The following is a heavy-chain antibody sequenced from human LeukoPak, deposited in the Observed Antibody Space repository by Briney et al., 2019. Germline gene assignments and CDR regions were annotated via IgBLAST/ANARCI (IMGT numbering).Heavy chain of an antibody. CDR3: ARAGGYCGRISCPYYFDY. J-gene: IGHJ4*02. V-gene: IGHV1-8*01. Sequence: AAVKVSCKASGYTFTSYDINWVRQATGQGLEWMGWMNPNSGNTGYAQKFQGRVTMTRNTSISTAYMELSSLRSEDTAVYYCARAGGYCGRISCPYYFDYWGQGSLVAVSS. D-gene: IGHD2-15*01. CDR2: MNPNSGNT. CDR1: GYTFTSYD.